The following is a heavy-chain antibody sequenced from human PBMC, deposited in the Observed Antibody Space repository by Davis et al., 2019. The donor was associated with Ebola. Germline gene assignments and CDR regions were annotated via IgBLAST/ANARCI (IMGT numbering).Heavy chain of an antibody. J-gene: IGHJ4*02. V-gene: IGHV3-23*01. D-gene: IGHD6-19*01. CDR2: VSGSGDNT. Sequence: PGGSLRLSCAASGFTFSSYAMNWVRQAPGKGLEWVSTVSGSGDNTYYADSVKGRFSISRDNSKNTLYLQMNSLRAEDTAVYYCVRHGQRLAHFDCWGQGTLVTVSS. CDR3: VRHGQRLAHFDC. CDR1: GFTFSSYA.